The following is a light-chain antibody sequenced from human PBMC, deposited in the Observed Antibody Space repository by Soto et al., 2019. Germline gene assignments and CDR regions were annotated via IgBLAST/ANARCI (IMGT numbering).Light chain of an antibody. CDR1: QSVSSSY. CDR3: QQYGRSPLT. J-gene: IGKJ4*01. Sequence: EIVLTQSPGTLSLSPGERATLSCRASQSVSSSYLAWYQQKPGQAPRLLIYGASSRAAGISDRFSGSGSGTDFTLTISRLEPEDFAVYHCQQYGRSPLTFGGGTTVEIK. V-gene: IGKV3-20*01. CDR2: GAS.